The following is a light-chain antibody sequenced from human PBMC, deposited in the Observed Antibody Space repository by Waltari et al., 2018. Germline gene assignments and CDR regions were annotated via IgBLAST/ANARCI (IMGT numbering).Light chain of an antibody. Sequence: EIVMTQSPATLSGSPGERATHSGRASQSVSSNLAWYQQKPGQAPRLLIYGASTMATGIPARFSGSGSGTEFTLTISRMQSEDFAVYYCQQYNNWPPLPFGGGTKVEI. V-gene: IGKV3-15*01. CDR1: QSVSSN. CDR3: QQYNNWPPLP. J-gene: IGKJ4*01. CDR2: GAS.